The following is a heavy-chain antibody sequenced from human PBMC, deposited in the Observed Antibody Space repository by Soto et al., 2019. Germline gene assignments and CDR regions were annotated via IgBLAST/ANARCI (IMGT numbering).Heavy chain of an antibody. CDR3: ARDCTNGVCSTYYYYYGMDV. CDR1: GGTFSSYA. J-gene: IGHJ6*02. Sequence: SVKVSCKASGGTFSSYAISWVRQAPGQGLEWMGGIIPIFGTANYAQKFQGRVTITADESTSTAYMELSSLRSEDTAVYYCARDCTNGVCSTYYYYYGMDVWGQGTTVTVSS. CDR2: IIPIFGTA. D-gene: IGHD2-8*01. V-gene: IGHV1-69*13.